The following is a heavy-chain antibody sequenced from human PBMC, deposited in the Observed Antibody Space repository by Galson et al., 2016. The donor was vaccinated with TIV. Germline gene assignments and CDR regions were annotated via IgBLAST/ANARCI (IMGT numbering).Heavy chain of an antibody. CDR3: ARGIMLKGVSGVPSGSFDV. J-gene: IGHJ3*01. D-gene: IGHD1-26*01. Sequence: SVKVSCKASGYTFTAYYIHWVRQAPGQGLEWMGWINPNNGGTLYAQKFQGRVTMTSDTSIRTVNMELNRLTSDDTAVYFCARGIMLKGVSGVPSGSFDVWGPGTMVILSS. V-gene: IGHV1-2*02. CDR1: GYTFTAYY. CDR2: INPNNGGT.